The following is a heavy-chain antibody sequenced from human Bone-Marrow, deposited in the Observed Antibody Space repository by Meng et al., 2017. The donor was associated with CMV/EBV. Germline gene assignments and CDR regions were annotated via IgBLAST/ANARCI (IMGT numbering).Heavy chain of an antibody. D-gene: IGHD2-15*01. CDR1: GYTFTGYY. CDR2: INPNSGGT. J-gene: IGHJ4*02. CDR3: ARVSGYCSGGTCPFDY. Sequence: ASVKVSCKASGYTFTGYYMNWVRQAPGQGLEWMGWINPNSGGTNYAQKFQGRVTMTRDTSISTAYMELSRLRSDDTAVYYCARVSGYCSGGTCPFDYCGQGTLVTVSS. V-gene: IGHV1-2*02.